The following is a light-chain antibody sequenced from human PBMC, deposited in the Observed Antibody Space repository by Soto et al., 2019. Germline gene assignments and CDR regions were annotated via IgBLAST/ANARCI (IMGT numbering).Light chain of an antibody. CDR2: GAS. J-gene: IGKJ1*01. V-gene: IGKV3-20*01. CDR1: QSVSSRS. Sequence: EIVLTQSPGTLSLSPGERATLSCRASQSVSSRSLAWYQQKPGQAPRLLISGASSRAADIPDRFGGSGSGTDFTLTINRLEPEDFAVYYCQQYDSSPRTFGQGTKVEIK. CDR3: QQYDSSPRT.